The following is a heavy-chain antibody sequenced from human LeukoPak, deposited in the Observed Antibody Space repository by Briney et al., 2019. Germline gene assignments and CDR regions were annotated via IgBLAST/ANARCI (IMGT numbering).Heavy chain of an antibody. J-gene: IGHJ4*02. D-gene: IGHD6-19*01. CDR3: AKAQVYRSPDY. Sequence: LAGGSLRLSCAASGFTFDDYAMHWVRHAPGKGLEWVSGISWNSGSIGYADSVKGRFTISRDNAKNSLYLQMNSLRAEDTALYYCAKAQVYRSPDYWGQGTLVTVSS. V-gene: IGHV3-9*01. CDR1: GFTFDDYA. CDR2: ISWNSGSI.